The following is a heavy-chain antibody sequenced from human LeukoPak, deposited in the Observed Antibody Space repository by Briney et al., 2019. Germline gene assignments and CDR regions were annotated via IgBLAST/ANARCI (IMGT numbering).Heavy chain of an antibody. CDR2: IYYTGST. CDR1: GGSISSYY. J-gene: IGHJ4*02. Sequence: PSETLCLTCTVSGGSISSYYWSWIRQPPGKGLEWIGYIYYTGSTNYNPSLKSRVTISVDTSKNQFSLNLSSVTAADTAVYYCARGHYYDSRSPWDYWGQGTLVTVSS. D-gene: IGHD3-22*01. V-gene: IGHV4-59*01. CDR3: ARGHYYDSRSPWDY.